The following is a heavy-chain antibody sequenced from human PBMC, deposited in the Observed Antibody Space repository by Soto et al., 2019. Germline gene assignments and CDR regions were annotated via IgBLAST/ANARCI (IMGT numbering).Heavy chain of an antibody. V-gene: IGHV3-7*03. CDR1: GFVFSMYS. D-gene: IGHD2-21*02. Sequence: GGSLRLSCEVSGFVFSMYSMSWVRQTPGKGLEWVAKIPQEGVDGHYADSVKGRFTISRDNGKNSLYLQMNNLRAEDTAVYYCARDHLILPAHDFFYGSDVWGPGATVTVSS. CDR3: ARDHLILPAHDFFYGSDV. J-gene: IGHJ6*02. CDR2: IPQEGVDG.